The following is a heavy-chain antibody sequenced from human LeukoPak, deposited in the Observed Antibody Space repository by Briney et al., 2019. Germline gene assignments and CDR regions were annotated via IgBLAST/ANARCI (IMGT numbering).Heavy chain of an antibody. CDR3: ARDDSGWYDY. CDR2: ISSSSSYI. Sequence: GGSLRLSCAASGFTFSSYSMNWVRQAPGKGLEWVSSISSSSSYIYYADSVKGRFTIPRDNARNSLYLQMNSLRAEDTAVYYCARDDSGWYDYWGQGTLVTVSS. V-gene: IGHV3-21*01. D-gene: IGHD6-19*01. J-gene: IGHJ4*02. CDR1: GFTFSSYS.